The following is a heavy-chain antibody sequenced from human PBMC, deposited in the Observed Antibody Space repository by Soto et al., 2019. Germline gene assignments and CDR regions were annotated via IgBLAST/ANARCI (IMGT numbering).Heavy chain of an antibody. Sequence: GGSLRLSCAASGFTFSSYGMHWVRQAPGKGLEWVAVIWYDGSNKYYADSVKGRFTISRDNSKNTLYLQMNSLRAEDTAVYYCARDLESYDSSDDFDYWGQGTLVTVSS. CDR2: IWYDGSNK. J-gene: IGHJ4*02. D-gene: IGHD3-22*01. V-gene: IGHV3-33*01. CDR1: GFTFSSYG. CDR3: ARDLESYDSSDDFDY.